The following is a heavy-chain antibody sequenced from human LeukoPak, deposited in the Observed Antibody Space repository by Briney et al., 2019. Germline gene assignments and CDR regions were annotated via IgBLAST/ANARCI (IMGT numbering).Heavy chain of an antibody. CDR2: IYTSGST. CDR1: GGSISSYY. CDR3: ATVVKHSSSWAREY. V-gene: IGHV4-4*07. D-gene: IGHD6-13*01. J-gene: IGHJ4*02. Sequence: SETLSLTCTVSGGSISSYYWSWIRQPAGKGLEWIGRIYTSGSTNYNPSLKSRVTMSVDTSKNQFSLKLSSVTAADTAVYYCATVVKHSSSWAREYWGQGTLVTVSS.